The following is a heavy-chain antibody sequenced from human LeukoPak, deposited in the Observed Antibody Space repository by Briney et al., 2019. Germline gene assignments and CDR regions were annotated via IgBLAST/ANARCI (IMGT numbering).Heavy chain of an antibody. Sequence: PGGSLRLSCVASGFTVSSNHMSWVRQAPGKGLEWVSVIYSGGSTYYADSVKGRFTISRDNSKNTLYLQMNSLRAEDTALYFCARGYSSGWPDFWGQGTLVTVSS. CDR3: ARGYSSGWPDF. CDR2: IYSGGST. J-gene: IGHJ4*02. V-gene: IGHV3-53*01. CDR1: GFTVSSNH. D-gene: IGHD6-25*01.